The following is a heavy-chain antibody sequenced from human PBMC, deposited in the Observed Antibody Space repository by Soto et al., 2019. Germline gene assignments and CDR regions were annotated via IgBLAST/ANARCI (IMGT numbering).Heavy chain of an antibody. CDR1: GDGVSSNTAA. Sequence: SQTLSLTCAISGDGVSSNTAAWKWIRQSTSRCLEFLGRTYYRSKWFNDYAVSVESRITINADTSKNQFSLQLNSVTPEDTAVYFCARGFVLGIPLAGLNWGYLGLDVWGKGATVTVS. J-gene: IGHJ6*04. CDR3: ARGFVLGIPLAGLNWGYLGLDV. D-gene: IGHD6-19*01. CDR2: TYYRSKWFN. V-gene: IGHV6-1*01.